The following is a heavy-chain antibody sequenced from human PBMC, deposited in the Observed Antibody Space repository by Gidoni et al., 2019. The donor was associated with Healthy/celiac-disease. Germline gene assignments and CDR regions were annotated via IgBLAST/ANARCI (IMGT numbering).Heavy chain of an antibody. CDR3: ARDSPLTTRAFDI. Sequence: QVQLQESGPGLVKPSQTLSLTCTVSRSSISSGGYYWSWLRQPPGKGLEWIGYIYYSGSTYYNPSLKRRVTISVDTSKNQFSLKLSSVTAADTAVYYCARDSPLTTRAFDIWGQGTMVTVSS. CDR2: IYYSGST. J-gene: IGHJ3*02. D-gene: IGHD4-4*01. CDR1: RSSISSGGYY. V-gene: IGHV4-31*03.